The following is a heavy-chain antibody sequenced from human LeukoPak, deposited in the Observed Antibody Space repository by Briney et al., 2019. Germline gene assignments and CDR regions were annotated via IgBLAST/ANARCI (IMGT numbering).Heavy chain of an antibody. J-gene: IGHJ4*02. Sequence: ASVKVSCKVSGYTLTELSMHWVRQAPGKGLEWMGGFDPEDGETIYAQKFQGRVTMTEDTSTDTAYMELRSLRSDDTAVYYCARDDPYGSGSNDYWGQGTLVTVSS. CDR1: GYTLTELS. CDR2: FDPEDGET. CDR3: ARDDPYGSGSNDY. D-gene: IGHD3-10*01. V-gene: IGHV1-24*01.